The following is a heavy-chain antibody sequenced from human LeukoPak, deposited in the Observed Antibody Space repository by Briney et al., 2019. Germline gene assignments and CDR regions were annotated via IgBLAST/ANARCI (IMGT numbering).Heavy chain of an antibody. J-gene: IGHJ4*02. CDR3: ARSEPGGGILTVSPNDY. CDR2: ISSSSTYI. CDR1: GFRCRNYS. D-gene: IGHD3-9*01. V-gene: IGHV3-21*01. Sequence: GGSLRLSCAASGFRCRNYSMHWVRQAPGQGLEWVSSISSSSTYIYHPDSVPGRSTISSDNEKSSLYLQTNSLRDEDTAVYYCARSEPGGGILTVSPNDYWGQGTLVTVSS.